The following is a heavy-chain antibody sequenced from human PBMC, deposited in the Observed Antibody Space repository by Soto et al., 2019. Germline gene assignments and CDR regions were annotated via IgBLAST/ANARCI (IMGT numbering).Heavy chain of an antibody. Sequence: EVQLVESGGGLVQPGGSLRLSCAASRFTFSHYYMSWVRQAPGKGLEWVANIKQDGSEKYYVDSVKGRFTISRDKAKKSLYLQMNGLRAEDRAVYHCAGEPNSIDYWGQGTLVTVSS. CDR1: RFTFSHYY. CDR2: IKQDGSEK. J-gene: IGHJ4*02. V-gene: IGHV3-7*01. CDR3: AGEPNSIDY. D-gene: IGHD1-7*01.